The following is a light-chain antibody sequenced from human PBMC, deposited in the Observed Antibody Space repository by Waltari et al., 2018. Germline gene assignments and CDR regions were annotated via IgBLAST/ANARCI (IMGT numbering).Light chain of an antibody. V-gene: IGKV3-20*01. CDR2: GTS. CDR3: QQYGSSTT. J-gene: IGKJ1*01. CDR1: QSVNSAY. Sequence: EIVLTQSPGTLSLSPGERATLSCRASQSVNSAYLAWYQQKPGQAPRLLLYGTSSRATGIPDRFSGSGSGTDFTLTISRLEPEDFAVYFCQQYGSSTTFGQGTKVEI.